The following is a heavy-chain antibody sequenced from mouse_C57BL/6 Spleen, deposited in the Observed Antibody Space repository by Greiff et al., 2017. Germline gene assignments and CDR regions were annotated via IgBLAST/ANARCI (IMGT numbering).Heavy chain of an antibody. D-gene: IGHD2-2*01. CDR1: GYTFTSYD. CDR3: ARYYYCYDEYFDV. J-gene: IGHJ1*03. CDR2: IYPRDGST. V-gene: IGHV1-85*01. Sequence: VQLQESGPELVKPGASVKLSCKASGYTFTSYDINWVKQRPGQGLEWIGWIYPRDGSTKYNEKFKGKATLTVDTSSSTAYMELHSLTSEDSAVYFCARYYYCYDEYFDVWGTGTTVTVSS.